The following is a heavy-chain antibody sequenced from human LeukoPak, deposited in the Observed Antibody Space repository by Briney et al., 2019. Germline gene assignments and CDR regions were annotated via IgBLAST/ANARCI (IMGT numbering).Heavy chain of an antibody. J-gene: IGHJ4*02. CDR2: TKQDGSEK. Sequence: TGGSLRLSCAGSGFIFNSYWMSWVRQAPGKGLEWVANTKQDGSEKYYLDSVKGRFTISRDNAKNSLYLQMNSLRAEDMALYYCARDYDSKSIAGYWGQGTLVTVSS. CDR3: ARDYDSKSIAGY. CDR1: GFIFNSYW. V-gene: IGHV3-7*03. D-gene: IGHD3-22*01.